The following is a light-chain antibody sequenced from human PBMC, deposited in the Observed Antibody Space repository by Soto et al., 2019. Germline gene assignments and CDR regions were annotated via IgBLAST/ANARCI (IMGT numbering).Light chain of an antibody. Sequence: QSALTQPASVSGSPGQSITISCTGTSSDVGGYNYVSWYQQHPGKAPKLMLYAVSNRPSGVSNRFSGSKSGNTASLTISGLQAEDEADYYCSSYTSDSTGVFGGGTKVTVL. CDR3: SSYTSDSTGV. CDR1: SSDVGGYNY. J-gene: IGLJ2*01. CDR2: AVS. V-gene: IGLV2-14*01.